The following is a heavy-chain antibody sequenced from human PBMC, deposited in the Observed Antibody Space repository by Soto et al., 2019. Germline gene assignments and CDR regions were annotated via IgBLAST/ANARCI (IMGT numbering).Heavy chain of an antibody. CDR1: GFTFSNYA. J-gene: IGHJ4*02. D-gene: IGHD3-10*01. CDR3: ARKFHYDSGTYLFDLDY. CDR2: ISYDGGTK. Sequence: QVQLVESGGGVVQPGRSLRLSCAASGFTFSNYAVHWVRQAPGKGLEWVAVISYDGGTKNYADSVKGRFTISRDNSRNTLYLQMNSLRVEDTAVYYRARKFHYDSGTYLFDLDYWGQGTLVTVSS. V-gene: IGHV3-30-3*01.